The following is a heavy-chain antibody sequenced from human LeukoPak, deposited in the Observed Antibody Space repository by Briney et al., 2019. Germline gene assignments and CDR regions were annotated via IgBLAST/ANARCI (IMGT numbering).Heavy chain of an antibody. CDR2: ISSDTSNK. CDR3: ARLAAASPGY. Sequence: GGSLRLSCATSGFPFVAYALHWVRQAPGKGQEWVAVISSDTSNKYYMDSVKGRFTISRDNSKNTLYLQMDSLRPEDTAAYYCARLAAASPGYWGQGTLVTVSS. J-gene: IGHJ4*02. D-gene: IGHD3-16*01. V-gene: IGHV3-30*10. CDR1: GFPFVAYA.